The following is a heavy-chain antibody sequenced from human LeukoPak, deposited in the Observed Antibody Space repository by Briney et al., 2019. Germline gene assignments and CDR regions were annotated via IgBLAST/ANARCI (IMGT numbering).Heavy chain of an antibody. CDR1: GFTFSTYS. Sequence: GGSLRLSCAASGFTFSTYSMNWVRQAPGKGLEWVSYISSSGSTIYYADSVKGRFTISRDNAKNSLYLQMNSLRAEDTAVYYCARGGYSYGGVFDYWGQGTLVTVSS. CDR2: ISSSGSTI. D-gene: IGHD5-18*01. J-gene: IGHJ4*02. CDR3: ARGGYSYGGVFDY. V-gene: IGHV3-48*04.